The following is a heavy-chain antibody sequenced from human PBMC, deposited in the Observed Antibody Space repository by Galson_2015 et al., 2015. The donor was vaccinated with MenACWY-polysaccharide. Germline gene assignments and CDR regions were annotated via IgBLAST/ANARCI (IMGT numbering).Heavy chain of an antibody. Sequence: SLRLSCAASGFTFTSYAMHWVRQAPGKGLEWVGVVANDENNKFYADSVKGRFTISRDNSKSALFLQMNSLRAEDTAVYYCARVYQNNWDYGGYFDYWGPGSLLTVSS. CDR2: VANDENNK. D-gene: IGHD1-7*01. V-gene: IGHV3-30-3*01. CDR3: ARVYQNNWDYGGYFDY. CDR1: GFTFTSYA. J-gene: IGHJ4*02.